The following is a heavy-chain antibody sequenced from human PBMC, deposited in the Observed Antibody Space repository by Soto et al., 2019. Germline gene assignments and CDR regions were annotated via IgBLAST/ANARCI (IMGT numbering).Heavy chain of an antibody. D-gene: IGHD6-19*01. CDR2: TYYRSKWYN. V-gene: IGHV6-1*01. J-gene: IGHJ6*02. Sequence: SQTLSLTCAVSGDSVSSNSAAWNWIRQSPSRGLEWLGRTYYRSKWYNDYAVSVKSRITINPDTSKNQFSLQLNSVTPEDTAVYYCARDRGAVARKDYYYYGMDVWGQGTTVTVYS. CDR3: ARDRGAVARKDYYYYGMDV. CDR1: GDSVSSNSAA.